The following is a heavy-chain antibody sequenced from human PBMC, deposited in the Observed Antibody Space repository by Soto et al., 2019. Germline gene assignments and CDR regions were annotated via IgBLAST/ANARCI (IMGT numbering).Heavy chain of an antibody. CDR3: ATGGTIFGGYYYYYGMEV. J-gene: IGHJ6*02. V-gene: IGHV1-24*01. Sequence: ASVKVSCKASGYTFTSYGISWVRQAPGQGLEWMGGFDPEDGETIYAQKFQGRVTMTEDTSTDTAYMELSSLRSEDTAVYYCATGGTIFGGYYYYYGMEVRGQGTTVTVPS. CDR1: GYTFTSYG. D-gene: IGHD3-3*01. CDR2: FDPEDGET.